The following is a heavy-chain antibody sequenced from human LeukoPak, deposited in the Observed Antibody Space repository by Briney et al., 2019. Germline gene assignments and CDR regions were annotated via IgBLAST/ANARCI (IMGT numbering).Heavy chain of an antibody. D-gene: IGHD7-27*01. CDR2: ISSSSSYI. CDR1: GFTFSSYR. J-gene: IGHJ3*02. V-gene: IGHV3-21*01. Sequence: PGGSLRLSCAASGFTFSSYRMNWVRQAPGKGLEWVSPISSSSSYINYADSVDGRFTISRDNAKNSLYLQMNSLRVEDTAVYYCERRPGDAFDIWGEGTMVSVPS. CDR3: ERRPGDAFDI.